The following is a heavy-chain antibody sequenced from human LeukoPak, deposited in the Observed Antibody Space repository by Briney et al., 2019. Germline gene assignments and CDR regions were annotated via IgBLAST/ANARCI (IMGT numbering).Heavy chain of an antibody. J-gene: IGHJ4*02. CDR2: IYYSGST. D-gene: IGHD2-8*01. V-gene: IGHV4-39*01. CDR3: ARNNTLMMYPRGGEDKGFDY. CDR1: GGSISSGSHY. Sequence: PSETLSLTCTVSGGSISSGSHYWGWIRQPPGKGLEWIGSIYYSGSTHYNPSLKSRVTISVDTSKNEFSLKLSSVTAADTAVYYCARNNTLMMYPRGGEDKGFDYWGQGTLVTVSS.